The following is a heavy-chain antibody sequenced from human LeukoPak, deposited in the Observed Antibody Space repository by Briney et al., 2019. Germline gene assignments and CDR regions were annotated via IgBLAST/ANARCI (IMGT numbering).Heavy chain of an antibody. J-gene: IGHJ4*02. CDR2: IIPILGIA. CDR1: GGTFSSYA. V-gene: IGHV1-69*04. D-gene: IGHD6-13*01. CDR3: ARGFSIAAAGTGFDY. Sequence: ASVKVSCKASGGTFSSYAISRVRQAPGQGLEWMGRIIPILGIANYAQKFQGRVTITADKSTSTAYMELSSLRSEDTAVYYCARGFSIAAAGTGFDYWGQGTLVTVSS.